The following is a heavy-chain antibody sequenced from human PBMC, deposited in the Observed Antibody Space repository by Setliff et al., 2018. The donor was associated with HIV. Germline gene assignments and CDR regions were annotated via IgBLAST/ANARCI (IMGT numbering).Heavy chain of an antibody. D-gene: IGHD5-18*01. CDR1: GDTLTELS. CDR2: FDPEDGET. Sequence: GASVKVSCKVSGDTLTELSIHWVRQAPGKGLEWMGGFDPEDGETVYAEKFQGRVTITADTSTDTAYMELSSLRSEDTAVYYCASRGYSYGHTDYWGQGTLVTVSS. J-gene: IGHJ4*02. V-gene: IGHV1-24*01. CDR3: ASRGYSYGHTDY.